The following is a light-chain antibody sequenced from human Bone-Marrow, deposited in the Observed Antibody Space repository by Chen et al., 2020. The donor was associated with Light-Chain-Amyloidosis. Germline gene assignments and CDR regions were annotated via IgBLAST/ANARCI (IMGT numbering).Light chain of an antibody. V-gene: IGLV1-47*02. Sequence: QSVLTQPPSASGTPGQRVTISCSGASSNIGINYVYWYQHFPGAAPNLLIHSNNQRPSGVPGGFSASESGSSHCVALSGLRSGDEADYYCAAWVGSRSSYVVGTGSKVIVL. CDR3: AAWVGSRSSYV. J-gene: IGLJ1*01. CDR2: SNN. CDR1: SSNIGINY.